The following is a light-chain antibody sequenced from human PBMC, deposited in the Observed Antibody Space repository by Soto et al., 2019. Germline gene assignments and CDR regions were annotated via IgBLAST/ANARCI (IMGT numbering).Light chain of an antibody. CDR1: SSDVGGYNY. CDR3: SSYTSSSTYNYV. Sequence: QSALTQPASVSGSPGQSITISCTGTSSDVGGYNYVSWYQQHPGKAPKLMIYEVSNRPSGVSKRFSGSKSGNTASLTISGLQAEDEADYYCSSYTSSSTYNYVFGTGTKV. CDR2: EVS. V-gene: IGLV2-14*01. J-gene: IGLJ1*01.